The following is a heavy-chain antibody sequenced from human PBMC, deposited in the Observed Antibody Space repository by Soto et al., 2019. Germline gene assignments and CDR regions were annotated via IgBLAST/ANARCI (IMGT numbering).Heavy chain of an antibody. J-gene: IGHJ4*01. CDR3: ARGTRALITSFFAY. Sequence: TSETLSLTCTVSGDAISNFYWSWIRQTPGRGLEWIGCVHESGYTDYNPSLKGRVTISLHTSESQFSLSLRSATAADTATYYCARGTRALITSFFAYWGQGIPVTVSS. D-gene: IGHD1-20*01. CDR1: GDAISNFY. V-gene: IGHV4-59*01. CDR2: VHESGYT.